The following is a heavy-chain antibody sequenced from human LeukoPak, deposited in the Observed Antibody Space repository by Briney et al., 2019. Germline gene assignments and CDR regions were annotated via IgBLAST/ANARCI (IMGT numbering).Heavy chain of an antibody. D-gene: IGHD4-23*01. CDR2: IMGSGGST. CDR3: AKDWTTVVTPKGYYFDS. Sequence: GGSLKLSCQASGFTFSSYARSWFRKAPGKGLKWFQAIMGSGGSTYYADSVKGRFTVSRDNSKNTLSLQMDSLRVEDTALYYCAKDWTTVVTPKGYYFDSWGQGTLVTVSS. J-gene: IGHJ4*02. CDR1: GFTFSSYA. V-gene: IGHV3-23*01.